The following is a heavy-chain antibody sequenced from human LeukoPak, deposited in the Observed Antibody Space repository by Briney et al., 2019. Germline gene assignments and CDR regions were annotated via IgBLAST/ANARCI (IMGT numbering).Heavy chain of an antibody. CDR1: GFTVSNDY. Sequence: GGSLRLSCAASGFTVSNDYMSWVRQAPGQGLEWVSVIHTGGTTYYADSVKDRFIISRDISKNTLYLQMNSLRADDTAVYYCARDRPHSDYDGFDYWGQGTLVTVPS. CDR2: IHTGGTT. J-gene: IGHJ4*02. V-gene: IGHV3-66*01. D-gene: IGHD4-4*01. CDR3: ARDRPHSDYDGFDY.